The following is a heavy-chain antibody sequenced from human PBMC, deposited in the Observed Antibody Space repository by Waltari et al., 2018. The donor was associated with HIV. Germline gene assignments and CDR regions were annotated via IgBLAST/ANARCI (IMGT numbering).Heavy chain of an antibody. CDR2: IYHSGST. D-gene: IGHD2-15*01. CDR3: ARDRQCGGSCYKPRRAFDI. CDR1: GGSISSSNW. Sequence: QVQLQESGPGLVKPSGTLSLTCAVSGGSISSSNWWSWVRQPPGKGLEWIGEIYHSGSTNYNPSLKSRVTISVDKSKNQFSLKLSSVTAADTAVYYCARDRQCGGSCYKPRRAFDIWGQGTMVTVSS. J-gene: IGHJ3*02. V-gene: IGHV4-4*02.